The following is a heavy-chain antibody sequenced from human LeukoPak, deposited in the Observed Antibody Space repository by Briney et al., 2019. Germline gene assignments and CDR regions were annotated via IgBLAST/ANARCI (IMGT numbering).Heavy chain of an antibody. CDR2: IKEDGSEK. D-gene: IGHD3-22*01. CDR1: GFTFSSYW. CDR3: ARVADSRGYYFPKDY. J-gene: IGHJ4*02. V-gene: IGHV3-7*01. Sequence: GGSLRLSCAASGFTFSSYWMSWVRQAPGKGLEWVANIKEDGSEKYYVDSVKGRFTISRDNAKSSPFLQMNSLRAEDTAVYYCARVADSRGYYFPKDYWGQGTLVTVSS.